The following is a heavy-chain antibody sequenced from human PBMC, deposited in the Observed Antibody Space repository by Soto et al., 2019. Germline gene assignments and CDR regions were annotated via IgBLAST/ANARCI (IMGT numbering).Heavy chain of an antibody. Sequence: GGSLRLSCTTSGFTVSSSHMTWVRQAPGKGLERVSVIYSGGSSYYAVSVQGRFTISRDNSKNTVYLQMNSLRGEDTAMYYCARLGPYGSESYSFRYNRFDPWAQGAQVTVSS. D-gene: IGHD3-10*01. CDR3: ARLGPYGSESYSFRYNRFDP. J-gene: IGHJ5*02. CDR1: GFTVSSSH. V-gene: IGHV3-53*01. CDR2: IYSGGSS.